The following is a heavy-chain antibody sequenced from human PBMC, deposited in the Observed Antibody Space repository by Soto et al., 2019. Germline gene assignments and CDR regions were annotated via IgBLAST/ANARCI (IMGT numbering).Heavy chain of an antibody. CDR3: ATGAAGIAAHVI. CDR1: GFTFSNYA. CDR2: ISGSGAST. D-gene: IGHD6-13*01. V-gene: IGHV3-23*01. Sequence: GGSLRLSCAASGFTFSNYAMSWVRQAPGKGLQWVSTISGSGASTYYGDSVKGRFTLSRDNSENTLFLQMDSLRSDDTAVYYCATGAAGIAAHVIWGQGTLVTVSS. J-gene: IGHJ4*02.